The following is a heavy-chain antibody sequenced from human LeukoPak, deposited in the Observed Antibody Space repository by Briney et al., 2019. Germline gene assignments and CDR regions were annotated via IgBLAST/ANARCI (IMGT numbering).Heavy chain of an antibody. Sequence: SETLSLTCAVYGGSFSGYYWSWIRQPPGKGLEWIGEINYSGSTNYNPSLKSRVTISVDTSKNQFSLKLSSVTAADTAVYYCARDIQYSSSWYPYNWFDPWGQGTLVTVSS. CDR1: GGSFSGYY. CDR2: INYSGST. D-gene: IGHD6-13*01. J-gene: IGHJ5*02. CDR3: ARDIQYSSSWYPYNWFDP. V-gene: IGHV4-34*01.